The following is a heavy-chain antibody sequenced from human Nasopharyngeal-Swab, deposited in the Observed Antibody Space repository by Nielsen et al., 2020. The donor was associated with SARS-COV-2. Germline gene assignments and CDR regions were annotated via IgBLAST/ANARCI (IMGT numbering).Heavy chain of an antibody. CDR3: VRREYSNRLDP. CDR1: GGSMSSSGYH. D-gene: IGHD2/OR15-2a*01. CDR2: LHYGGGA. V-gene: IGHV4-39*01. Sequence: SETLSLTCTVAGGSMSSSGYHWGWLRQPPGKGLEWIGSLHYGGGAYYNPSLSRRVTLAVDASRNQFSRTVTCGTAADTALYYCVRREYSNRLDPWGQGTLVTVSS. J-gene: IGHJ5*02.